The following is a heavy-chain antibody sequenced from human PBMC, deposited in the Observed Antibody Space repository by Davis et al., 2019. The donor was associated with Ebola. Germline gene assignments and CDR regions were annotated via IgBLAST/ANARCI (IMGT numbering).Heavy chain of an antibody. CDR3: ARRSSGWYPGFEYYYYYGMDV. Sequence: ASVKVSCKASGYTFTSYGISWVRRAPGQGLEWMGWISAYNGNTNYAQKLQGRVTMTTDTSTSTAYMELRSLRSDDTAVYYCARRSSGWYPGFEYYYYYGMDVWGQGTTVTVSS. J-gene: IGHJ6*02. CDR1: GYTFTSYG. D-gene: IGHD6-19*01. V-gene: IGHV1-18*01. CDR2: ISAYNGNT.